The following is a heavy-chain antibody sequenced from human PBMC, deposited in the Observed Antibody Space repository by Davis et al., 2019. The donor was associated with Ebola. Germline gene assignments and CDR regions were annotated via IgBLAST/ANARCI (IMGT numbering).Heavy chain of an antibody. CDR3: AREPRLVGATMIYYYYYGMDV. CDR2: IIPIFGTA. CDR1: GGTFSSYA. Sequence: AASVKVSCKASGGTFSSYAISWVRQAPGQGLEWMGGIIPIFGTANYAQKFQGRVTITADESTSTVCMELSSLRSEDTAVYYCAREPRLVGATMIYYYYYGMDVWGQGTTVTVSS. D-gene: IGHD1-26*01. V-gene: IGHV1-69*13. J-gene: IGHJ6*02.